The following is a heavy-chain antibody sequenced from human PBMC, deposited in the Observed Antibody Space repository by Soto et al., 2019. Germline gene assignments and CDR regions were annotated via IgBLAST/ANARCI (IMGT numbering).Heavy chain of an antibody. J-gene: IGHJ5*02. D-gene: IGHD1-26*01. CDR2: INPNSGGT. Sequence: QVQLVQSGAEVKKPGASVKVSCKASGYTFTGYYMHWVRQAPGQGLEWMGWINPNSGGTNYAQKFQGRVTMTSDTSISTAYMELRRLRSDDTAVYYCARGHECELLLPNWFDPWGQGTLVTVSS. V-gene: IGHV1-2*02. CDR1: GYTFTGYY. CDR3: ARGHECELLLPNWFDP.